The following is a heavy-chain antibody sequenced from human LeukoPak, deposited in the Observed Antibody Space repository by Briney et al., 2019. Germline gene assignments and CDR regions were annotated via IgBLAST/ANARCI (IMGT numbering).Heavy chain of an antibody. V-gene: IGHV4-4*07. CDR2: IYTSGST. D-gene: IGHD3-16*02. CDR1: GGSISSYY. J-gene: IGHJ4*02. CDR3: AREAEYDYVWGSYRPILDY. Sequence: SETLSLTCTVSGGSISSYYWSWIRQPAGKGLEWIGRIYTSGSTNYNPSLKSRATISVDTSKNQFSLKLSSVTAADTAVYYCAREAEYDYVWGSYRPILDYWGQGTLVTVSS.